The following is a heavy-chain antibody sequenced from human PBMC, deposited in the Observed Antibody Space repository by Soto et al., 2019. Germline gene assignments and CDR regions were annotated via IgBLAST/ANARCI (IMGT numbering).Heavy chain of an antibody. CDR3: AKGVKYYYDSSGYYPVHNDY. CDR2: ISGSGGST. D-gene: IGHD3-22*01. Sequence: PGGSLRLSCAASGFTFSSYAMSWVRQAPGKGLEWVSAISGSGGSTYYADSVKGRFTISRDNSKNTLYLQMNSLRAEDTAVYYCAKGVKYYYDSSGYYPVHNDYWGQGTLVTVSS. J-gene: IGHJ4*02. CDR1: GFTFSSYA. V-gene: IGHV3-23*01.